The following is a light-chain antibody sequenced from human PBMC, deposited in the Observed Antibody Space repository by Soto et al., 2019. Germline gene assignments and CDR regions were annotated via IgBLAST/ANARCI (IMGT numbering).Light chain of an antibody. Sequence: QSALTQPASVSGSPGQSITISCTGTSSDVGSYHLVSWYQQHPGKAPKLMIYEGSKRPSGVSNRCSGSKSGNTSSLTISGLQAEDEADYYVCSYAGSSTSVVFGGGTKLTVL. J-gene: IGLJ2*01. V-gene: IGLV2-23*01. CDR2: EGS. CDR3: CSYAGSSTSVV. CDR1: SSDVGSYHL.